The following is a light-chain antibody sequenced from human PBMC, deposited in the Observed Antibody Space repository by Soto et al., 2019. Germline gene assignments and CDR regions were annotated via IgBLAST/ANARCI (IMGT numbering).Light chain of an antibody. CDR1: QSINSNY. Sequence: EIVLMRSPGTLSLSPLEIATLSFMASQSINSNYFAWYQQKPGQAPRLLFYSASSRVTGIPDRFSASGSGTDFTLTISRLEPEDFAVYICQQYGKSPLTFGGGTKVDI. CDR3: QQYGKSPLT. J-gene: IGKJ4*01. V-gene: IGKV3-20*01. CDR2: SAS.